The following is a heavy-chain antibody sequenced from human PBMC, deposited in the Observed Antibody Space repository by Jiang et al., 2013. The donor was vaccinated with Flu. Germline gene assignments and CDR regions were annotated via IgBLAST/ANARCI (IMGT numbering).Heavy chain of an antibody. V-gene: IGHV1-18*04. J-gene: IGHJ4*02. CDR1: GYTFTSYG. D-gene: IGHD3-22*01. Sequence: GAEVKKPGASVRVSCKASGYTFTSYGISWVRQAPGQGLEWMGWISAYNGNTNYAQKLQGRVTMTTDTSTSTAYMELRSLRSDDTAVYYCARADYYDSSGYPDYWGQGTLVTVSS. CDR3: ARADYYDSSGYPDY. CDR2: ISAYNGNT.